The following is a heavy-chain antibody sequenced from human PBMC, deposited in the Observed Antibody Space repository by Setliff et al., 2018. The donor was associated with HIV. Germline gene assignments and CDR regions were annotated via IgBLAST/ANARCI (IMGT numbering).Heavy chain of an antibody. V-gene: IGHV1-2*02. CDR2: INAADGNT. CDR3: ARGTTGYYYYYMDV. CDR1: GYTFNIYG. J-gene: IGHJ6*03. Sequence: ASVKVSCKTSGYTFNIYGMHWVRQAPGQRLEWMGWINAADGNTKYSQKFQGRVTMTRDTSISTAYMELSRLRSDDTAVYYCARGTTGYYYYYMDVWGKGTTVTVSS.